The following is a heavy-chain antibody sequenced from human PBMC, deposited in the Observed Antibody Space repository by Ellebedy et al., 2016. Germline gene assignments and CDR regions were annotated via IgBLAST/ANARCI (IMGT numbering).Heavy chain of an antibody. J-gene: IGHJ6*02. CDR2: IWYDGSNK. V-gene: IGHV3-30*02. CDR3: AKESTVQRNPKYYYYGMDV. D-gene: IGHD1-1*01. CDR1: RFTFSSYG. Sequence: GGSLRLXCAASRFTFSSYGMHWVRQAPGKGLEWVAVIWYDGSNKYYADSVKGRFTISRDNSKNTLYLQMNSLRAEDTAVYYCAKESTVQRNPKYYYYGMDVWGQGTTVTVSS.